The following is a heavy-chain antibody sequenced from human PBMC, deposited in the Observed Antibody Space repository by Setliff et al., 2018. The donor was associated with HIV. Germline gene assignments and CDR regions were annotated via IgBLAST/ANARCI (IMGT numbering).Heavy chain of an antibody. CDR2: ISGYKGNT. Sequence: ASVKVSCKASGYTFTNYAISWIRQAPGQGLEWLGWISGYKGNTNYAQKLQGRVTMTTETSTRTAYMVLRSLRSGDTAAYYCARGRISVEAAPLGWFDPWGQGTLVTVSS. CDR1: GYTFTNYA. J-gene: IGHJ5*02. CDR3: ARGRISVEAAPLGWFDP. D-gene: IGHD6-6*01. V-gene: IGHV1-18*01.